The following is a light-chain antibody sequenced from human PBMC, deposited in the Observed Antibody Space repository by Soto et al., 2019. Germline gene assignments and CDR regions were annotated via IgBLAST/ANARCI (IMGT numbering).Light chain of an antibody. J-gene: IGKJ2*03. CDR1: ENVARSK. CDR3: RRYGSSLPYS. V-gene: IGKV3-20*01. Sequence: ENVLTQYPDTLSLYPGDGATLSCKATENVARSKLAWYQQKPGEPPRLLISGASTRAPYITDRFSGNGSGSEFTLTISRLEPEDFAVYYYRRYGSSLPYSFGQGTKVDIK. CDR2: GAS.